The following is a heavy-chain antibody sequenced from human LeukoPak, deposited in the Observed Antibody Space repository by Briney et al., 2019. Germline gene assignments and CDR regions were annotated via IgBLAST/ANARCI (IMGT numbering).Heavy chain of an antibody. J-gene: IGHJ5*02. Sequence: GGSLRLSRAASGFTFSNAWMSWVRQAPGKGLEWIGRIKSKTDGGTTDYAAPVKGRFTISRDDSKNTLYLQMNSLKTEDTAVYYCTTVLILGYCSSTSCRFDPWGQGTLVTVSS. D-gene: IGHD2-2*01. CDR3: TTVLILGYCSSTSCRFDP. CDR1: GFTFSNAW. V-gene: IGHV3-15*01. CDR2: IKSKTDGGTT.